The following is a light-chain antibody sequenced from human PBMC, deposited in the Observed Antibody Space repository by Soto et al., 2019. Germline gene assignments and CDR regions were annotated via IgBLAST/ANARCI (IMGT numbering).Light chain of an antibody. V-gene: IGKV1-5*03. CDR3: QQYNGYPWT. J-gene: IGKJ1*01. Sequence: DIQMTQSPSTLSASVGDRVIITCRASQSIRSWLAWYQQKPGKAPNLLIYRASSLESGVPSRFSGSGSGTEFILTISSLQPDDFATYYCQQYNGYPWTFGQGTKVEIK. CDR1: QSIRSW. CDR2: RAS.